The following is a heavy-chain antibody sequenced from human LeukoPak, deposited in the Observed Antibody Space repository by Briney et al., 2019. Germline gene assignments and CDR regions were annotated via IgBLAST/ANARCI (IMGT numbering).Heavy chain of an antibody. Sequence: ASVKVSCKVSGYTLTELSMHWVRQAPGKGLEWMGGFDPEDCETIYAQKFQGRVTITEDTSTDTAYMELSSLRSEDTAVYYCATVGGYPNYYYYGMDVWGQGTTVTVSS. V-gene: IGHV1-24*01. D-gene: IGHD1-26*01. J-gene: IGHJ6*02. CDR3: ATVGGYPNYYYYGMDV. CDR1: GYTLTELS. CDR2: FDPEDCET.